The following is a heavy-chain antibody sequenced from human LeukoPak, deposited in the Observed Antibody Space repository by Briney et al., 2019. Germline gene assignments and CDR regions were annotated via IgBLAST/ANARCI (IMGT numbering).Heavy chain of an antibody. CDR3: ARDRFSGSYYKPWFDP. V-gene: IGHV1-18*01. J-gene: IGHJ5*02. Sequence: ASVKVSCKASGYTFASYGISWVRQAPGQGLEWTGWISADNGNINYAQKFQDRVTMTIDTSTSTAHMELRGLRSDDTAVYYCARDRFSGSYYKPWFDPWGQGILVTVSS. CDR1: GYTFASYG. D-gene: IGHD3-10*01. CDR2: ISADNGNI.